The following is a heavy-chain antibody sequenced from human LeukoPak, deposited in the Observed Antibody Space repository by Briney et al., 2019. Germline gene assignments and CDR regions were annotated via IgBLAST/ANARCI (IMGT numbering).Heavy chain of an antibody. CDR3: ARVIALTGVFDY. CDR2: IYHSGST. V-gene: IGHV4-38-2*02. J-gene: IGHJ4*02. CDR1: GYSISSGYY. Sequence: PSETLSLTCTVSGYSISSGYYWGWIRQPPGKGLEWIGSIYHSGSTYYNPSLKSRVTISVDTSKNQFSLKLSSVTAADTAVYYCARVIALTGVFDYWGQGTLVTVSS. D-gene: IGHD7-27*01.